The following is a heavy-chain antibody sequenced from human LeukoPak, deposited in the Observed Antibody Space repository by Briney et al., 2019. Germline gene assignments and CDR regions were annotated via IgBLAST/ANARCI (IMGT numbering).Heavy chain of an antibody. V-gene: IGHV4-59*01. D-gene: IGHD2-2*01. CDR1: GGSISSYY. Sequence: SETLSLTCTVSGGSISSYYWSWIRQPPGKGLEWIGYIYYSGSTNYNPSLKSRVTISVDTSKNQFSLELSSVTAADTAVYYCARGPRKDIVVVPAALHFDYWGQGTLVTVSS. CDR2: IYYSGST. J-gene: IGHJ4*02. CDR3: ARGPRKDIVVVPAALHFDY.